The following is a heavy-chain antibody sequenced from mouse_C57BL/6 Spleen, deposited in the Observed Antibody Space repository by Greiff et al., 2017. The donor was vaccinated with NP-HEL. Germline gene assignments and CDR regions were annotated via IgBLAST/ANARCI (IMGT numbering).Heavy chain of an antibody. CDR1: GFTFSSYA. Sequence: EVNVVESGGGLVKPGGSLKLSCAASGFTFSSYAMSWVRQTPEKRLEWVATISDGGSYTYYPDNVKGRFTISRDNAKNNLYLQMSHLKSEDTAMYYCARDLFYYAMDYWGQGTSVTVSS. CDR2: ISDGGSYT. J-gene: IGHJ4*01. V-gene: IGHV5-4*01. CDR3: ARDLFYYAMDY.